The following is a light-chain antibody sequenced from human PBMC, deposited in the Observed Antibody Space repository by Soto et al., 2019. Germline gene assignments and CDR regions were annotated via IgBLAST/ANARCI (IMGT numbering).Light chain of an antibody. V-gene: IGKV1-6*01. CDR3: LQDYNYPLT. CDR1: QGIRND. J-gene: IGKJ4*01. CDR2: AAS. Sequence: AIRMTQSPSSLSASVGDRVTMSCRASQGIRNDLGWYQQKPGKAPKLLIYAASSLQSGVPSRFSGSGSGTDFTLTITSLQHEDFATYYCLQDYNYPLTFGGGTKVDIK.